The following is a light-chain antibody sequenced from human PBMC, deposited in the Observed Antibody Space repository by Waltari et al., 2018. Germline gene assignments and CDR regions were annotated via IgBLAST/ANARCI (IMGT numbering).Light chain of an antibody. J-gene: IGLJ2*01. CDR3: SSVTTSSSWI. Sequence: QSALTQPASVSGSPGQSITISCTGTISDIGAYNHVSWYQQYPGQAPKLLIFDVSDRPPGVFDRSSGSKSGNTASLTISGLQAEDDADYYCSSVTTSSSWIFGGGTKLTVL. CDR1: ISDIGAYNH. V-gene: IGLV2-14*03. CDR2: DVS.